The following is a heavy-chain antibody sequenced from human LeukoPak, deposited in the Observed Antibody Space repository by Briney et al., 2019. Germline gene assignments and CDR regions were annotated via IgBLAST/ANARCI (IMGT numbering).Heavy chain of an antibody. V-gene: IGHV4-38-2*02. J-gene: IGHJ4*02. Sequence: PSETLSLTCTVSGDSISSDHYWGWIRQPPGQTLEWIGNIYHSGGTFYKASLRSRVTMSVDTSKNQFSLRPTSATAADTAVYYCARDVILAPHYFDYWGQGILATVSS. CDR1: GDSISSDHY. CDR2: IYHSGGT. CDR3: ARDVILAPHYFDY. D-gene: IGHD3-10*01.